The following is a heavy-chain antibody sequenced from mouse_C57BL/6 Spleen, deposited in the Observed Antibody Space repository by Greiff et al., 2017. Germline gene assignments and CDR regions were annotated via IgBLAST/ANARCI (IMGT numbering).Heavy chain of an antibody. CDR2: IDPSDSYT. Sequence: VQLQQPGAELVLPGASVKLSCKASGYTFTSYWMHWVNQRPGQGLEWIGEIDPSDSYTNYNQKFKGKSTLTVDKSSSTADMQLSSLTSEVSAVYYCADLYDYTFAYWGHGALVTVSA. V-gene: IGHV1-69*01. J-gene: IGHJ3*01. CDR3: ADLYDYTFAY. D-gene: IGHD2-4*01. CDR1: GYTFTSYW.